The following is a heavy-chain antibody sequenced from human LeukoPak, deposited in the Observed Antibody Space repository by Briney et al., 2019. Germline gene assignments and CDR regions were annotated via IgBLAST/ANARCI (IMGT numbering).Heavy chain of an antibody. CDR3: ARDLLIAVATDDY. D-gene: IGHD6-19*01. V-gene: IGHV3-7*01. CDR2: IKQDGSEK. CDR1: GFTFSSYW. J-gene: IGHJ4*02. Sequence: PGGSLRLSCAASGFTFSSYWMSWVRQAPGKGLEWVANIKQDGSEKYYVDSEKGRFTISRDNAKNSLYLQMNSLRAEDTAVYYCARDLLIAVATDDYWGQGTLVTVSS.